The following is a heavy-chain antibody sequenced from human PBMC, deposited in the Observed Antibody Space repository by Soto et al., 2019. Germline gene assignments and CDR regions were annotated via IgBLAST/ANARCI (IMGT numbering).Heavy chain of an antibody. Sequence: EVQLLESGGGLVQPGGALRLSCAASGFTFSSYAMSWVSQAPVKGLEWVPAISGSGGSTYYADSVKGRFTISRDNSKNTLYMQMNRLRAEDTAVYYCSKDEIAVAGNFDYWGQGTLVTVSS. CDR2: ISGSGGST. CDR3: SKDEIAVAGNFDY. J-gene: IGHJ4*02. D-gene: IGHD6-19*01. CDR1: GFTFSSYA. V-gene: IGHV3-23*01.